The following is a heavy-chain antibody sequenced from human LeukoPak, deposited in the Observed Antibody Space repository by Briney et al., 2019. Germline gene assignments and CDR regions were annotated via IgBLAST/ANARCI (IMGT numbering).Heavy chain of an antibody. Sequence: ASVKVSCKXSGYTFTDYYMHWVRQAPGQGLEWMGRINPNSGVTKYPERFQGRVTMTRDTSISTAYMELSRLRTDDAAVYYCARDPGIAAAGNSFDPWGQGTLVTVSS. CDR3: ARDPGIAAAGNSFDP. V-gene: IGHV1-2*06. CDR1: GYTFTDYY. CDR2: INPNSGVT. D-gene: IGHD6-13*01. J-gene: IGHJ5*02.